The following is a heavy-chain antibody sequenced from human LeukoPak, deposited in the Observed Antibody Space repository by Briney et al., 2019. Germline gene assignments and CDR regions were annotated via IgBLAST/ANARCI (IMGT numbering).Heavy chain of an antibody. J-gene: IGHJ4*02. CDR2: ISSGSSTR. V-gene: IGHV3-48*03. Sequence: GGSLRLSCAASGFTFSSYEMNWVRQAPGKGLEWVSYISSGSSTRKYADSVKGRFTISRDNAKNSLYLQMNSLRAEDTALYYCARDSPGGTVDYWGQGTLVTVSS. CDR3: ARDSPGGTVDY. D-gene: IGHD4-23*01. CDR1: GFTFSSYE.